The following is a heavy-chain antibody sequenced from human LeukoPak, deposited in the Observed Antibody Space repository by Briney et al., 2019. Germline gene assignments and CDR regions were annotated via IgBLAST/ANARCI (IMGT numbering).Heavy chain of an antibody. Sequence: GGSLRLSCAVSGFTISNYWMSWVRQAPGKGLEWVATIKQDGSAEFYVDSVKGRFTISGDSAKNSLYLQMNSLRDDDTAVYYCARDLFDYWGQGTLVTVSS. CDR1: GFTISNYW. V-gene: IGHV3-7*01. J-gene: IGHJ4*02. CDR2: IKQDGSAE. CDR3: ARDLFDY.